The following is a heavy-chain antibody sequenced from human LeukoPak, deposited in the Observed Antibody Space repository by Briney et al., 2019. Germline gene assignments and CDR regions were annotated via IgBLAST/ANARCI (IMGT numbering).Heavy chain of an antibody. Sequence: GSVKVSCKASGGTFSSYSMNWVRQAPGKGLEWVSSISSSSSYIYYADSVKGRFTISRDNAKNSLYLQMNSLRAEDTAVYYCARAAVIAAAGVGYWGQGTLVTVSS. V-gene: IGHV3-21*01. CDR1: GGTFSSYS. CDR3: ARAAVIAAAGVGY. CDR2: ISSSSSYI. D-gene: IGHD6-13*01. J-gene: IGHJ4*02.